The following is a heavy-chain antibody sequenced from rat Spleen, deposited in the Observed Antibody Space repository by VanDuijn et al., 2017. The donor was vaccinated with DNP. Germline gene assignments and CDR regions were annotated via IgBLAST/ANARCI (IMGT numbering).Heavy chain of an antibody. Sequence: QVQLKESGPGLVQPSQTLSLTCTVSGFSLTNYGVSWVRQPPGKGLEWIAAISSGGSTDYNSALKSRLSISRDTSKSQVFLKMNSLQTEDTAMYFCARDNYFDYWGQGVMVTVSS. CDR3: ARDNYFDY. J-gene: IGHJ2*01. V-gene: IGHV2S12*01. CDR2: ISSGGST. CDR1: GFSLTNYG.